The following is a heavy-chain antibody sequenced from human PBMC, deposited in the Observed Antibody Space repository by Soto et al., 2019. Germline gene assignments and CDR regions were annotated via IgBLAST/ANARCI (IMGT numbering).Heavy chain of an antibody. CDR1: GGTFSSYA. CDR2: IIPIFGTA. D-gene: IGHD3-3*01. Sequence: ASVKVSCKASGGTFSSYAISWVRQAPGQGLGWMGGIIPIFGTANYAQKFQGRVTITADESTSTAYMELSSLRSEDTAVYYCARDQVVEIFGVVNNWFDPWGQGTLVTVSS. CDR3: ARDQVVEIFGVVNNWFDP. V-gene: IGHV1-69*13. J-gene: IGHJ5*02.